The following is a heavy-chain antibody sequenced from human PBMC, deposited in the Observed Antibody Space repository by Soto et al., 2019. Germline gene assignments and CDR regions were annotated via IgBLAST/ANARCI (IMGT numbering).Heavy chain of an antibody. CDR1: GFTFSSYA. J-gene: IGHJ4*02. CDR3: VKAVGYGSGSYYNGDFDY. D-gene: IGHD3-10*01. V-gene: IGHV3-64D*06. CDR2: ISSNGGST. Sequence: GGSLRLSWSASGFTFSSYAMHWVRQAPGKGLEYVSAISSNGGSTYYADSVKGRFTISRDNSKNTLYLQMSSLRAEDTAVYYCVKAVGYGSGSYYNGDFDYWGQGTLVTVSS.